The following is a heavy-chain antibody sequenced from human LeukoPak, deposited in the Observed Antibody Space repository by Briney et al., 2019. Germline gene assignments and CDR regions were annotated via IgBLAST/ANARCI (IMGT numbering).Heavy chain of an antibody. CDR1: GGSISRYY. CDR2: KDYSGST. D-gene: IGHD3-3*01. J-gene: IGHJ4*02. Sequence: PPETLSLTCTVSGGSISRYYWSWIRQPPGKGLEWIGYKDYSGSTNYNRSLKSRVTISVDTSKNQFSLKLSSVTAADTAVYYCARDRGGGRYYDFWSAERGPRKSFDYWGQGTLVTVSS. CDR3: ARDRGGGRYYDFWSAERGPRKSFDY. V-gene: IGHV4-59*01.